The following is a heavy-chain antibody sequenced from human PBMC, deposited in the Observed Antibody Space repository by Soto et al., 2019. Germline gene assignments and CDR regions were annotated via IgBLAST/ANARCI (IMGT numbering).Heavy chain of an antibody. CDR3: ASGCLVYYFDY. J-gene: IGHJ4*02. CDR1: GGSISSSSYY. CDR2: IYYSGST. V-gene: IGHV4-39*01. Sequence: SETLSLTCTVSGGSISSSSYYWGWIRQPPGKGLEWIGSIYYSGSTYYNPSLKSRVTISVDTSKNQFSLKLSSVTAADTAVYYCASGCLVYYFDYWGQGTLVTVSS.